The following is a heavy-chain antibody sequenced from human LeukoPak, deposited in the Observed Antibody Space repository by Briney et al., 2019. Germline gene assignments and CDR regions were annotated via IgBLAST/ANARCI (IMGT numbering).Heavy chain of an antibody. CDR1: GGSFSGYY. D-gene: IGHD3-16*02. CDR2: INHSGST. Sequence: SETLSLTCAVYGGSFSGYYWSRIRQPPGKGLEWIGEINHSGSTNYNPSLKSRVTISVDTSKNQFSLKLSSVTAADTAVYYCARRRYTFGGVIVASFDYWGQGTLVTVSS. CDR3: ARRRYTFGGVIVASFDY. V-gene: IGHV4-34*01. J-gene: IGHJ4*02.